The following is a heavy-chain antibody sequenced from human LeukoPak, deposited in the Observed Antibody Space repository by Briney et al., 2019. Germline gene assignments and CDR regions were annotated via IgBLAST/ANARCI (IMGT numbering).Heavy chain of an antibody. CDR1: GYLFTNHW. J-gene: IGHJ5*02. D-gene: IGHD3-10*01. Sequence: GESLKIPRKGSGYLFTNHWISWVRQMPGKGLAWMGRIDPSDSYTNYSPSFEGHVTISADKSITTAYMQWSSLKASDTAMYYCARLSGSGTGWFDPWGQGTLVTVSS. CDR2: IDPSDSYT. V-gene: IGHV5-10-1*01. CDR3: ARLSGSGTGWFDP.